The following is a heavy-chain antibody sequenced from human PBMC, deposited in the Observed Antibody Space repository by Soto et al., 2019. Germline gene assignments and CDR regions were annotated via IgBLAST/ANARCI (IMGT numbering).Heavy chain of an antibody. CDR1: GFTFSDYY. J-gene: IGHJ4*02. CDR2: ISGSGRTT. V-gene: IGHV3-11*01. CDR3: ARASLTYFEF. Sequence: QVHLEESGGGLVKPGGSLRRSCTASGFTFSDYYMSWIRQAPGKGLELLAYISGSGRTTYYTDSVKGRFAISRDNARTSLDLQITSRRVEDSAVYYCARASLTYFEFWGQGTLVTFSS.